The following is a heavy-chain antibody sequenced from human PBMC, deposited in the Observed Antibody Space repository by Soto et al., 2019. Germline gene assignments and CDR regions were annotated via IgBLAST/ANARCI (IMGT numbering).Heavy chain of an antibody. D-gene: IGHD3-3*01. V-gene: IGHV1-8*01. J-gene: IGHJ5*02. CDR1: GYTFTSYD. Sequence: GASVKVSCKASGYTFTSYDINWVRQATGQGLEWMGWMNPNSGNTGYAQKFQGRVTMTRNTSISTAYMELSSLRSEDTAVYYCARGRYYDFWSGYYTYNWFDPWGQGTLVTVS. CDR3: ARGRYYDFWSGYYTYNWFDP. CDR2: MNPNSGNT.